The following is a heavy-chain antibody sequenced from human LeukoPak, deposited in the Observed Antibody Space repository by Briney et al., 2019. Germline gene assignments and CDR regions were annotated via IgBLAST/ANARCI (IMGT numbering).Heavy chain of an antibody. CDR3: ARLSSGYVSLDY. V-gene: IGHV4-34*01. Sequence: SETLSLTCAVYGGSFSGYYWSWIRQPPGKGLEWIGEINHSGSTNYNPSLKSRVTISVDTSKNQFSLKLGSVTAADTAVYYCARLSSGYVSLDYWGQGTLVTVSS. D-gene: IGHD5-12*01. CDR2: INHSGST. J-gene: IGHJ4*02. CDR1: GGSFSGYY.